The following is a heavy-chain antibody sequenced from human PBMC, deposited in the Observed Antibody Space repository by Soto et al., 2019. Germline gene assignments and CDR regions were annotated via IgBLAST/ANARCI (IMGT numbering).Heavy chain of an antibody. V-gene: IGHV3-11*01. CDR1: GFTFSDYY. J-gene: IGHJ4*02. CDR2: ISSSGSTI. CDR3: ASSYWGGDCSVFAS. D-gene: IGHD2-21*02. Sequence: GGSLRLSCAASGFTFSDYYMSWIRQAPGKGLEWVSYISSSGSTIYYADSVKGRFTISRDNAKNSLYLQMNSLIAEDTAVDYGASSYWGGDCSVFASWGQGTRVPVSS.